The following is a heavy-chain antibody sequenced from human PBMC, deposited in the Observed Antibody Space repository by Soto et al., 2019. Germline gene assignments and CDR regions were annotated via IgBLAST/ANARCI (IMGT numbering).Heavy chain of an antibody. Sequence: GECLKISCQGSGYSFTTYWIGWVRQIPGKGLEWMGIIYPGDSDTRYSPSFQGQVTISADKSISTAYLQWSSLKASDTAIYYCATGGYCSGTRCYNFFDYWGQGTLVTVSS. CDR3: ATGGYCSGTRCYNFFDY. D-gene: IGHD2-2*02. CDR2: IYPGDSDT. J-gene: IGHJ4*02. CDR1: GYSFTTYW. V-gene: IGHV5-51*01.